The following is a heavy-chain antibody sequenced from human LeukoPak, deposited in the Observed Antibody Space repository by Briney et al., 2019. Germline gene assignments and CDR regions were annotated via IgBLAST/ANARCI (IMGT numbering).Heavy chain of an antibody. V-gene: IGHV1-8*01. J-gene: IGHJ4*02. CDR3: ARGPPNWGYDY. Sequence: ASVKVSCKASGYTFTSYDYNWVRQATGQRPEWMGWMSPNSGDTGYAQKFQDRVTMTRNTSISTAYMELSSLRSDDTAVYYCARGPPNWGYDYWGPGTLVTVSS. D-gene: IGHD7-27*01. CDR2: MSPNSGDT. CDR1: GYTFTSYD.